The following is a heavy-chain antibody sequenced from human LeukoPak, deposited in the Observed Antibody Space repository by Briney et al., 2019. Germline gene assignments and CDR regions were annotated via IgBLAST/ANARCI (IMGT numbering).Heavy chain of an antibody. J-gene: IGHJ4*02. CDR3: AKSLPRSYYNFDY. CDR2: ISGSGGST. CDR1: GFTFSNYG. D-gene: IGHD3-10*01. Sequence: GGSLRLSCAASGFTFSNYGMSWVRQAPGKGLEWVSTISGSGGSTYYADSVKGRFTISRGNSKNTLYLQMNSLRAEDTAIYYCAKSLPRSYYNFDYWGQGTLVTVSS. V-gene: IGHV3-23*01.